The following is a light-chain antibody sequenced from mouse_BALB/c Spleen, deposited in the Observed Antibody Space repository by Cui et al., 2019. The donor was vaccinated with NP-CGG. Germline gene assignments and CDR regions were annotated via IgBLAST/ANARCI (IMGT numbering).Light chain of an antibody. CDR1: TGAVTTSNY. J-gene: IGLJ1*01. CDR2: GTN. Sequence: QAVATQESAITTSPGETVTLTCRSSTGAVTTSNYANWVQEKPDHFFTGLIGGTNNRAPGVPARFSGSLIGDKAALTITGAQTEDETIYFCALWYSNHWVFGGGTKLTVL. V-gene: IGLV1*01. CDR3: ALWYSNHWV.